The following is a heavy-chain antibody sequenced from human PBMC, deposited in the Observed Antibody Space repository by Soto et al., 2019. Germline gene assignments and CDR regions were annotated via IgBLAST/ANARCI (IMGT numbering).Heavy chain of an antibody. D-gene: IGHD2-8*01. CDR2: ISGYNGDT. J-gene: IGHJ6*02. Sequence: QGQLVQSGGEVKKSGASVKVSCKASGYTFSRYGISWVRQAPGQGLEWMGWISGYNGDTNYAQKFQGRVTMTIDTSTTTAYMELRSLTSDDTAVYYCAKNGQPPYYYYGLVVWGQGTTVTVSS. CDR3: AKNGQPPYYYYGLVV. V-gene: IGHV1-18*01. CDR1: GYTFSRYG.